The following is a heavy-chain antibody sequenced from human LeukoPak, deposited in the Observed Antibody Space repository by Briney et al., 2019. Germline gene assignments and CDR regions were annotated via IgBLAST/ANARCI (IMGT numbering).Heavy chain of an antibody. D-gene: IGHD3-9*01. CDR3: ARSTTGPDAFDI. Sequence: ASVKVSCKASGYTFTGCYMHWVRQAPEQGLEWMGWINPNSGGTNYAQKFQGRVTMTRDTSISTAYMELSRLRSDDTAVYYCARSTTGPDAFDIWGQGTMVTVSS. J-gene: IGHJ3*02. V-gene: IGHV1-2*02. CDR1: GYTFTGCY. CDR2: INPNSGGT.